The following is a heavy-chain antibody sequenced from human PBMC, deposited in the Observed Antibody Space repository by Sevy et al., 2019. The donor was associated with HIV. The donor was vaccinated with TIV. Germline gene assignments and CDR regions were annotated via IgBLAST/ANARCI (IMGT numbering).Heavy chain of an antibody. V-gene: IGHV3-53*01. D-gene: IGHD2-8*02. CDR2: LYDSGAA. CDR1: KFTVSNNY. Sequence: GGSLRLSCAVSKFTVSNNYMTWVRQAPGKGLEWVSTLYDSGAAYYAVSVKGRFTVSRDNSKNTLYLQMNSLRAEDTAVYCCARTVVLVDGPRNWLDTWGQGTLVTVSS. J-gene: IGHJ5*02. CDR3: ARTVVLVDGPRNWLDT.